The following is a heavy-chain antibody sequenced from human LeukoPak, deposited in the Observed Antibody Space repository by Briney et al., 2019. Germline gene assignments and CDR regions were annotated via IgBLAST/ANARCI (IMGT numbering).Heavy chain of an antibody. J-gene: IGHJ5*02. CDR3: ARLTYSNNWYFRRGLDNWFDP. CDR1: GGSFSGYY. V-gene: IGHV4-34*01. CDR2: ISHSGNP. Sequence: SETLSLTCAVYGGSFSGYYWSWIRQPPGKGPEWIGEISHSGNPNYNPSLRSRVNISVDTSKSQFSLRLSSVTAADTAVYYCARLTYSNNWYFRRGLDNWFDPWGQGTLVTVSS. D-gene: IGHD6-13*01.